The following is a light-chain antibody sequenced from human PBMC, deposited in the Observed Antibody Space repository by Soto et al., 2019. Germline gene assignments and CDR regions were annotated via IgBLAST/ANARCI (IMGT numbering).Light chain of an antibody. J-gene: IGKJ1*01. V-gene: IGKV3-15*01. CDR2: DAP. CDR3: QQYDQWWT. CDR1: QSLTTY. Sequence: EVVMTQSPATLSVSPGETATLSCRASQSLTTYLAWYQQKPDQAPRLLIYDAPIRATGIPARLSGSGSGTEFSLTINSLQSEDFGVYFCQQYDQWWTFGQGTKVDIK.